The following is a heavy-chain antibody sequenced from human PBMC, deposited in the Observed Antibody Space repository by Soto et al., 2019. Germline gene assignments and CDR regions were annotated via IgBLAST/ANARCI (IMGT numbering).Heavy chain of an antibody. CDR2: INPNSGGT. CDR3: ARDVVGDGSAEYFQH. V-gene: IGHV1-2*04. D-gene: IGHD3-16*01. CDR1: GYTFTGYY. J-gene: IGHJ1*01. Sequence: QVQLVQSGAEVKKPGASVKVSCKASGYTFTGYYMHWVRQAPGQGLEWMGWINPNSGGTNYAQKFQGWVTMTRDTSISTAYMELSRLRSDDTAVYYCARDVVGDGSAEYFQHWGQGTLVTVSS.